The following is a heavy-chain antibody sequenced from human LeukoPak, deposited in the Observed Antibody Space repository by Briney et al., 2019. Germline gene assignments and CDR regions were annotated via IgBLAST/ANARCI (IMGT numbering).Heavy chain of an antibody. CDR1: GFTFSSYA. CDR3: AKDWDYYGSGSYSDY. D-gene: IGHD3-10*01. CDR2: ISGSGGST. Sequence: GGSLRLSCAASGFTFSSYAMRWVRQAPGKGLEWVSSISGSGGSTYYADSVKGRFTISRDNSKNTLYLQMNSLRAEDTAVYCCAKDWDYYGSGSYSDYWGQGTLVTVSS. J-gene: IGHJ4*02. V-gene: IGHV3-23*01.